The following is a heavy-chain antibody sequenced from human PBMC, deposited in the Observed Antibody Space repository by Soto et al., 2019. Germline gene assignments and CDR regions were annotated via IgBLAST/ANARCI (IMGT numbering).Heavy chain of an antibody. CDR1: GESFNDYY. Sequence: QVQLQQWGAGLLKPSETLSLTCAVYGESFNDYYWSWIRQPPGKGLEWIGEVNHSGCTNYNPSLTSRVTMSVDTSKSQFSLKLASVTAAGAAVYYCARERAGSRRRGNYWGQGTLVTVSS. D-gene: IGHD3-16*01. CDR2: VNHSGCT. CDR3: ARERAGSRRRGNY. V-gene: IGHV4-34*01. J-gene: IGHJ4*02.